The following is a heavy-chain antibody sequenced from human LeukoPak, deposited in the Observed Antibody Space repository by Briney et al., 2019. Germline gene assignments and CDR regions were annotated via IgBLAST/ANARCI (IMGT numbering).Heavy chain of an antibody. D-gene: IGHD3/OR15-3a*01. CDR3: AKDLAWGLDY. CDR1: GFIFRSYG. Sequence: GGSLRLSGAASGFIFRSYGMSWVRQAPGKGLEWVSALSGNGGVTYYADSVKGRFAISRDNSKNTLYLQMKALRAEDTAVYYCAKDLAWGLDYWGQGALVTVSS. J-gene: IGHJ4*02. CDR2: LSGNGGVT. V-gene: IGHV3-23*01.